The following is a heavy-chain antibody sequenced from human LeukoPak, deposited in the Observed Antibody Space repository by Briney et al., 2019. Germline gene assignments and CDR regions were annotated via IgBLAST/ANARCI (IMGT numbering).Heavy chain of an antibody. CDR2: IFSGGTT. CDR3: ARSYTNGWYRGYFDY. CDR1: GFTVSSNY. Sequence: GGSLRLSCAASGFTVSSNYMSWVHQAPGKGLEWVSSIFSGGTTFYADSVKGRFTISRDNSKNTLYLQMNSLRVEDTAVYYCARSYTNGWYRGYFDYWGQGTLVTVSS. V-gene: IGHV3-53*01. D-gene: IGHD6-19*01. J-gene: IGHJ4*02.